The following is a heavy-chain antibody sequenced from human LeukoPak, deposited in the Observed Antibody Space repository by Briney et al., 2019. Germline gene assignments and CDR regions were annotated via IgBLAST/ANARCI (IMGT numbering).Heavy chain of an antibody. J-gene: IGHJ6*03. Sequence: GASVKVSCKASGYTFTSYGITWVRQAPGQGLAWMGWISPYNGNTNYVQKLQGRVTMTTDISTSTAYMELRSLRSDDTAVYYCARDQGGDYRYYYYYYMDVWGKGTTVTVSS. D-gene: IGHD4-17*01. CDR1: GYTFTSYG. CDR3: ARDQGGDYRYYYYYYMDV. V-gene: IGHV1-18*01. CDR2: ISPYNGNT.